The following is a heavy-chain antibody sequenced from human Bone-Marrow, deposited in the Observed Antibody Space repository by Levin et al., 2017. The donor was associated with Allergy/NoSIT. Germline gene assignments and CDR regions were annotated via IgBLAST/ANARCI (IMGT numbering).Heavy chain of an antibody. CDR3: AKAESSGWYFIF. CDR2: ISGSGDST. CDR1: GFTFSSYA. J-gene: IGHJ4*02. Sequence: SCAASGFTFSSYAMSWVRQAPGKGLEWVSAISGSGDSTYYADSVKGRFTISRDNSKNTLYLQMNSLRAEDTAVYYCAKAESSGWYFIFWGQGTLVTLSS. D-gene: IGHD6-19*01. V-gene: IGHV3-23*01.